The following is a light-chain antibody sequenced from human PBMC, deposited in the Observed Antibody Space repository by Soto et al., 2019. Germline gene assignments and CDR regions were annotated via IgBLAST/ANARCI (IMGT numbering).Light chain of an antibody. CDR3: CSYAGSSTYV. J-gene: IGLJ1*01. CDR1: SSGVGSYNL. V-gene: IGLV2-23*02. CDR2: EVS. Sequence: QSVRTQPASVSGSPVQSITISCTGTSSGVGSYNLVSWYQQHPGKAPKLMIYEVSKRPSGVSNRFSGSKSGNTASLTISGLQAEDEADYYCCSYAGSSTYVFGTGTKVTVL.